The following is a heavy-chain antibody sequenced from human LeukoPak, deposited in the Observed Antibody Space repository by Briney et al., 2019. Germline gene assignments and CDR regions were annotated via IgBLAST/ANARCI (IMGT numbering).Heavy chain of an antibody. CDR2: INPNSGST. CDR3: ARGSIAARPNSRWFDH. Sequence: ASVKVSCKASGYTFTCYYMHWVRQAPGQGLEWRGWINPNSGSTNYAQNFQGRVTMTRDTSISTAYMELSRLRSDDTAVYYCARGSIAARPNSRWFDHWGQGTLVTVSS. CDR1: GYTFTCYY. V-gene: IGHV1-2*02. J-gene: IGHJ5*02. D-gene: IGHD6-6*01.